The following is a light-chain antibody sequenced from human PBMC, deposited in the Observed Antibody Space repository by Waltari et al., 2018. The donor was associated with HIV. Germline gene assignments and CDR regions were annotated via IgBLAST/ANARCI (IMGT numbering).Light chain of an antibody. CDR3: MQALQTPRT. J-gene: IGKJ1*01. CDR1: QSLLHVNGNNY. V-gene: IGKV2-28*01. Sequence: EIVMTQSTLFLPVTPGETASISCRSSQSLLHVNGNNYLDWYFQKPGQSPQDLIYMTFNRASGVPDRFSGSGSGTDFTLKISRLEAEDVGIYYCMQALQTPRTFGQGTKVEI. CDR2: MTF.